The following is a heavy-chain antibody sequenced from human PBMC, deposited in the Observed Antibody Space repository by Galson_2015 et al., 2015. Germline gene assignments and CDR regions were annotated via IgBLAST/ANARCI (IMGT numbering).Heavy chain of an antibody. D-gene: IGHD6-19*01. CDR3: ARDSSGRYYFDY. V-gene: IGHV3-48*02. CDR1: GFTFSSYS. Sequence: SLRLSCAASGFTFSSYSMNWVRQAPGKGLEWVSFISGSSSTIYYADSVKGRFTISRGNAKNSLYLQMDSLRDEDTAVYYCARDSSGRYYFDYWGQGTLVTVSS. CDR2: ISGSSSTI. J-gene: IGHJ4*02.